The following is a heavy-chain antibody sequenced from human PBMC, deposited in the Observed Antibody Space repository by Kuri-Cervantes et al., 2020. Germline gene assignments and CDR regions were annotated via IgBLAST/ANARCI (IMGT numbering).Heavy chain of an antibody. CDR1: GYTFTGYY. CDR2: INPNSGGT. D-gene: IGHD6-19*01. J-gene: IGHJ6*02. V-gene: IGHV1-2*02. CDR3: AGAVAGRLGYYYYGMDV. Sequence: ASVKVSCKASGYTFTGYYMHWVRQAPGQGLEWMGWINPNSGGTNYAQKFQGRVTMTRDTSTSTAYMELSRLRSDDTAVYYCAGAVAGRLGYYYYGMDVWGQGTTVTVSS.